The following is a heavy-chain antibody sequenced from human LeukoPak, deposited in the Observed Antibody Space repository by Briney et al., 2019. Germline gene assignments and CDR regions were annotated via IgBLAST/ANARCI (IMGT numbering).Heavy chain of an antibody. D-gene: IGHD3-3*01. CDR2: INWNGGST. CDR1: EFPLDDYG. CDR3: ARGGLRFLSYYYYMDV. J-gene: IGHJ6*03. Sequence: GGSLGLSFAALEFPLDDYGMSWVGQPPGKGLDWVPGINWNGGSTGYADSVKGRFTISRDNAKNSLYLQMNSLRAEDTALYYCARGGLRFLSYYYYMDVWGKGTTVTVSS. V-gene: IGHV3-20*03.